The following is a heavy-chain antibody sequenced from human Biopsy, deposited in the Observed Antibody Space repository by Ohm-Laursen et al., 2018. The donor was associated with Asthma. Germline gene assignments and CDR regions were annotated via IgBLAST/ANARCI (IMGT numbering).Heavy chain of an antibody. J-gene: IGHJ5*02. D-gene: IGHD6-13*01. Sequence: ASSVKVSCKASGYTFIGCHIHWMRQAPGQGLEWIRRINPNSGGTNYAQKFQGRVTMTRDTSISTAYMEVSRLRSDDTAVYYCARGQKSAGDRWFDPWGQGTLVTVSS. V-gene: IGHV1-2*06. CDR1: GYTFIGCH. CDR3: ARGQKSAGDRWFDP. CDR2: INPNSGGT.